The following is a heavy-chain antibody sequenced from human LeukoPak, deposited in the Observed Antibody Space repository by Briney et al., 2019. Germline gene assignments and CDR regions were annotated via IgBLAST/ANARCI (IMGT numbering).Heavy chain of an antibody. Sequence: GGSLRLSCAASGFTFSSYAMHWVRQAPGKGLEWVAVISYDGSNKYYADSVKGRFTISRDNSKNTLYLQMNSLRAEDTAVYYCAKDGPHSGSYSLWGQGTLVTVSS. J-gene: IGHJ4*02. CDR2: ISYDGSNK. CDR3: AKDGPHSGSYSL. D-gene: IGHD1-26*01. V-gene: IGHV3-30*04. CDR1: GFTFSSYA.